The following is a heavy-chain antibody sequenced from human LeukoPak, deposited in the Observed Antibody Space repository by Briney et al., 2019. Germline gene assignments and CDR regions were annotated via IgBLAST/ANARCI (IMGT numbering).Heavy chain of an antibody. Sequence: SVKVSCKASGGTFSSYAISWVRQAPGQGLEWMGGIIPIFGTANYAQKFQDRVTITRDRSMSTAYMELSSLRSEDTAMYYCAVQMATIAAFDIWGQGTMVTVSS. CDR3: AVQMATIAAFDI. CDR1: GGTFSSYA. D-gene: IGHD5-12*01. CDR2: IIPIFGTA. V-gene: IGHV1-69*05. J-gene: IGHJ3*02.